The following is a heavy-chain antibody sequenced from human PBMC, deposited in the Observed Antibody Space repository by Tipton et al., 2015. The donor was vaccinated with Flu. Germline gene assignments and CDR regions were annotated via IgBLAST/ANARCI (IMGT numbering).Heavy chain of an antibody. V-gene: IGHV3-7*03. Sequence: GSLRLSCVDSGFTFSSYWMSWVRQAPGKGLEWVANINQDGSEKYYVDSVKGRFTISRDNSKNTLFLQMDSLRAEDTAMYYCAKNAGYCSSNTCYRPFDYWGQGTLVTVSP. J-gene: IGHJ4*02. CDR1: GFTFSSYW. D-gene: IGHD2-2*01. CDR2: INQDGSEK. CDR3: AKNAGYCSSNTCYRPFDY.